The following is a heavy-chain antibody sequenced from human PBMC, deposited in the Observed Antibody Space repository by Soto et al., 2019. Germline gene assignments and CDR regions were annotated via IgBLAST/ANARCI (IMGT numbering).Heavy chain of an antibody. J-gene: IGHJ4*02. CDR2: FDPEDGET. CDR3: ATDHDTYYYDSSGYRPRSFDY. CDR1: GYTLTELS. Sequence: ASVNVSCKVSGYTLTELSMHWVRQAPGKGREGMGGFDPEDGETIYAQKFQGRVTMTEDTYTDTAYMEMSSLRSEDTAVYYCATDHDTYYYDSSGYRPRSFDYWGQGTLVTVSS. D-gene: IGHD3-22*01. V-gene: IGHV1-24*01.